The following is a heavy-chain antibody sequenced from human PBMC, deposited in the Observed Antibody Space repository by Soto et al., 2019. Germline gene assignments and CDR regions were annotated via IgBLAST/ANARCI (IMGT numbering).Heavy chain of an antibody. CDR2: ISAYNGNT. D-gene: IGHD5-18*01. Sequence: QVQLVQSGAEVKKPGASVKVSCKASGYTFTSYSISWVRQAPGQGLEWMGWISAYNGNTYHARKPQGRVTMTTDTSTSTAYMELRSLSSDDTAVYYCARDVGYGLIDYWGQGTLVTVSS. J-gene: IGHJ4*02. CDR3: ARDVGYGLIDY. CDR1: GYTFTSYS. V-gene: IGHV1-18*01.